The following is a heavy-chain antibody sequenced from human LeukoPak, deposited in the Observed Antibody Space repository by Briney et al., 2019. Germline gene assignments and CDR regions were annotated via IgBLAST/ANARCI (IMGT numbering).Heavy chain of an antibody. CDR3: ASARALYGYSGYDEPYFDY. CDR2: ISYDGTNK. V-gene: IGHV3-30*03. CDR1: GFTLSSYG. D-gene: IGHD5-12*01. Sequence: GGSLRLSCAASGFTLSSYGMHWVRQAPGKGLEWVAVISYDGTNKYFADSVKGRFTISRDNSKNTLYLQMNSLRADDTAVYYCASARALYGYSGYDEPYFDYWGQGTLVTVSS. J-gene: IGHJ4*02.